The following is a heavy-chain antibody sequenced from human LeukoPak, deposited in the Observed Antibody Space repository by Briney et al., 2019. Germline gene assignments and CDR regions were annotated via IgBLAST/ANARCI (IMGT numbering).Heavy chain of an antibody. D-gene: IGHD6-19*01. CDR1: GFTFDDYA. J-gene: IGHJ3*02. Sequence: GRSLRLSCAASGFTFDDYAMHWVRQAPGKGLEWVSGISWNSGSIGYADSVKGRFTISRDNAKNSLYLQMNSLRAEDMALCYCAKDIAVAGTWGDAFDIWGQGTMVTVSS. V-gene: IGHV3-9*03. CDR3: AKDIAVAGTWGDAFDI. CDR2: ISWNSGSI.